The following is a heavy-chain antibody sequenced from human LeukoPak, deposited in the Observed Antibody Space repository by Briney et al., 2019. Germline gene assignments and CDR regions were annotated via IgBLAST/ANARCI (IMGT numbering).Heavy chain of an antibody. D-gene: IGHD1-1*01. V-gene: IGHV3-21*01. J-gene: IGHJ4*02. CDR2: ISSGSGYV. CDR3: ARIGTTSHYFDY. CDR1: GFTFSSCS. Sequence: GGSLRLSCAASGFTFSSCSMMWVRQAPGKGPEWVSSISSGSGYVYYADSVKGRFTISRDNAKNSLYLQMNSLRAEDTAVYYCARIGTTSHYFDYWGQGTLVTVSS.